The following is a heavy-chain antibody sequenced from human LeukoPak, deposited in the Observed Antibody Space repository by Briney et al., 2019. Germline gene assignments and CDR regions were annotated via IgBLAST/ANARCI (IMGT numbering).Heavy chain of an antibody. CDR2: ISYDGSNK. J-gene: IGHJ4*02. V-gene: IGHV3-30*18. CDR1: GFTFSSYG. CDR3: AKDRGNTMVLAY. Sequence: GGSLRLSCAASGFTFSSYGMHWVRQAPGKGLEWVAVISYDGSNKYYADSVKGRFTISRDNSKNTLYRQMNSLRAEDTAVYYCAKDRGNTMVLAYWGQGTLVTVSS. D-gene: IGHD3-10*01.